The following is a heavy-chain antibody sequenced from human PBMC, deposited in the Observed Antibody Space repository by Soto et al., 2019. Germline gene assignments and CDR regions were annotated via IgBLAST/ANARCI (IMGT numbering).Heavy chain of an antibody. CDR1: GFTFSSHW. V-gene: IGHV3-7*01. Sequence: EVQLVESGGGLVQPGGSLRLSCAASGFTFSSHWLSWVRQAPGKGLEWVANIKQDGSEKYYVDSVKGRFTISRDNAKNSLYLQMNSLRAEDTAVYYCARELSPWGMVRGVNLDYWGQGTLVTVSS. CDR3: ARELSPWGMVRGVNLDY. J-gene: IGHJ4*02. D-gene: IGHD3-10*01. CDR2: IKQDGSEK.